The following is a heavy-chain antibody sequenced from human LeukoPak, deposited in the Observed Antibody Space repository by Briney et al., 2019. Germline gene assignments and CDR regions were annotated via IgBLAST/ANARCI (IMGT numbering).Heavy chain of an antibody. CDR1: GYSFTSYW. Sequence: GESLKISCKGSGYSFTSYWIGWVRQMPGKGLEWMGIIYPGDSDTRYSPSFQGQVTISADKSISTAYLQWSSLKASDTAMYYCASNSGSSNCYYYMDVWGKGTTVTVS. V-gene: IGHV5-51*01. D-gene: IGHD1-26*01. CDR3: ASNSGSSNCYYYMDV. CDR2: IYPGDSDT. J-gene: IGHJ6*03.